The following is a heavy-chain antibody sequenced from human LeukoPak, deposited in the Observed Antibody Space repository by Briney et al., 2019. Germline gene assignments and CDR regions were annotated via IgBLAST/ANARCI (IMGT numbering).Heavy chain of an antibody. CDR3: ARGQPYYYDSRGYSVPHD. CDR2: IYSVGTT. J-gene: IGHJ4*02. V-gene: IGHV3-53*01. Sequence: GGSLRLSCAAPGFTVSSVYMSWVRQAPGKGLEWVSFIYSVGTTYYADSVKGRFIISRDDSKNTLYLQMNSLRAEDTAVYYCARGQPYYYDSRGYSVPHDWGQGTLVTVSS. D-gene: IGHD3-22*01. CDR1: GFTVSSVY.